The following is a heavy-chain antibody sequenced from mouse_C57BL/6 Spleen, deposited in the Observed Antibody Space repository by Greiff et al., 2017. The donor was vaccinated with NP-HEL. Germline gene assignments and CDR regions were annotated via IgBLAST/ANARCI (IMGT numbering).Heavy chain of an antibody. V-gene: IGHV5-6*01. D-gene: IGHD1-1*01. CDR2: ISSGGSYT. J-gene: IGHJ2*01. CDR3: ARQVITTVVATPYYFDY. Sequence: EVQVVESGGDLVKPGGSLKLSCAASGFTFSSYGMSWVRQTPDKRLEWVATISSGGSYTYYPDSVKGRFTISRDNAKNTLYLQMSSLKSEDTAMYYCARQVITTVVATPYYFDYWGQGTTLTVSS. CDR1: GFTFSSYG.